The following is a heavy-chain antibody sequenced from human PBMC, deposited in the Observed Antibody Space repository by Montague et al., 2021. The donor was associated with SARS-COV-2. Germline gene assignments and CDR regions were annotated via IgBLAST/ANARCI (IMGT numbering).Heavy chain of an antibody. J-gene: IGHJ3*02. V-gene: IGHV4-34*01. CDR3: ARGTGSRSITLFGVIIIGHVLDI. D-gene: IGHD3-3*01. CDR1: GGSFSSYY. CDR2: INHHGST. Sequence: SETLSLTCAVYGGSFSSYYWSWIRQPPAQGLGWIGEINHHGSTNSNPSLTRRVIISVGTSTNQFSLKLNSVTAADTAVYYCARGTGSRSITLFGVIIIGHVLDIWGQGTMVTVSS.